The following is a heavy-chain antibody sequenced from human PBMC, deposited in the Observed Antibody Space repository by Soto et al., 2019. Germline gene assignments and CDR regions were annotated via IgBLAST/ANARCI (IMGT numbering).Heavy chain of an antibody. CDR2: IKQDGSEK. CDR3: ARGPYDSSGYPYGMDV. J-gene: IGHJ6*02. D-gene: IGHD3-22*01. V-gene: IGHV3-7*01. Sequence: GGSLRLSCAASGFTCSSYWMSWVRQAPGKGLEWVANIKQDGSEKYYVDSVKGRFTISRDNAKNSLYLQMNSLRAEDTAVYYCARGPYDSSGYPYGMDVWGQGTTVTVSS. CDR1: GFTCSSYW.